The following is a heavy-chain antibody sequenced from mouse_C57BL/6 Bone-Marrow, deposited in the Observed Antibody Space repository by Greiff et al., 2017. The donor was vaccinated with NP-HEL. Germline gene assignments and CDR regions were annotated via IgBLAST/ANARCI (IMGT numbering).Heavy chain of an antibody. Sequence: QVQLQQPGAELVKPGASVKLSCKASGYTFTSYWMQWVKQRPGQGLEWIGEIDPSDSYTNYNQKFKGKATLTVGTSSSTAYMQLSSLTSEDSAVYYCAREGNWVFDYWGQGTTLTVSS. D-gene: IGHD4-1*01. J-gene: IGHJ2*01. V-gene: IGHV1-50*01. CDR3: AREGNWVFDY. CDR1: GYTFTSYW. CDR2: IDPSDSYT.